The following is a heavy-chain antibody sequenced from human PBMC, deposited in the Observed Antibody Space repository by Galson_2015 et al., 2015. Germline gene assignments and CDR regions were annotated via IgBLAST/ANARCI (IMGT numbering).Heavy chain of an antibody. CDR1: GFTFRDYS. D-gene: IGHD3-3*01. Sequence: SLRLCCAASGFTFRDYSMNWVRQAPGKGLEWISYISNGGSTIYYADSVKGRFTISRDNAKNSLYLQMNSLRDEDTAVYYCARDGPGVLRFLDVWGKGTTVTVSS. CDR3: ARDGPGVLRFLDV. J-gene: IGHJ6*04. V-gene: IGHV3-48*02. CDR2: ISNGGSTI.